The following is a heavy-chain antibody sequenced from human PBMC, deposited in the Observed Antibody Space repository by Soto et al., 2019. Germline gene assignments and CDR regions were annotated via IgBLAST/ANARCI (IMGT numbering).Heavy chain of an antibody. Sequence: SETLSLTCAVSGDSIIGVYHWAWIRQPPGRSLECIASIFHTGTTYYTPSLKSRVTISVETSKNQFSLKLSSVTAADSAVYYCARGGVDTVDRGGSYDYWGQGTPVTGSS. CDR2: IFHTGTT. CDR3: ARGGVDTVDRGGSYDY. V-gene: IGHV4-38-2*01. CDR1: GDSIIGVYH. D-gene: IGHD3-22*01. J-gene: IGHJ4*02.